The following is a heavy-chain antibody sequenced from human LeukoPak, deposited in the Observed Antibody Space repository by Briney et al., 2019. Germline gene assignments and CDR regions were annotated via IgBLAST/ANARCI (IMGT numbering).Heavy chain of an antibody. CDR1: GFTFSSYW. V-gene: IGHV3-74*01. Sequence: GGSLRLSCAASGFTFSSYWMHWVRQAPGKGPVWVSRIKTDGSSTSYADSVKGRFTISRDNAKNTLYLQMNSLRAEDTAVYYCARDRGIAVAGTPSDAFDIWGQGTMVTVSS. CDR3: ARDRGIAVAGTPSDAFDI. CDR2: IKTDGSST. D-gene: IGHD6-19*01. J-gene: IGHJ3*02.